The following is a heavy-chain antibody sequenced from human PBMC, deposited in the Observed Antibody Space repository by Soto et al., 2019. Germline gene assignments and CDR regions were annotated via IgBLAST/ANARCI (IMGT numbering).Heavy chain of an antibody. J-gene: IGHJ4*02. D-gene: IGHD3-10*01. Sequence: QVQLVESGGGLVKPGGSLRLSCAASGFTFSDYYMSWIRQAPGKRLEWVSYISSSGSTIYYADSVKGRFTISRDNAKNSLYLQMNSLRAEDTAVYYCATQYHALTYYYGSGSYEGYYFDYWGQGTLVTVSS. CDR1: GFTFSDYY. V-gene: IGHV3-11*01. CDR2: ISSSGSTI. CDR3: ATQYHALTYYYGSGSYEGYYFDY.